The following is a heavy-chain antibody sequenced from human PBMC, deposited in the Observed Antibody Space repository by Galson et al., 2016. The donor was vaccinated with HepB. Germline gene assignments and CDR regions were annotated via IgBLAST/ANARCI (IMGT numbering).Heavy chain of an antibody. CDR3: ARDRPGIGAAGTLFDN. J-gene: IGHJ4*02. CDR2: IKDDGREK. CDR1: GFPFSGHW. D-gene: IGHD6-13*01. V-gene: IGHV3-7*03. Sequence: SLRLSCAASGFPFSGHWMSWIRQTPGKGLEWMANIKDDGREKYYADSVKGRFLISRDNARSSFHLQTNSLRPEDTAVYYCARDRPGIGAAGTLFDNWGQGTLVAVSS.